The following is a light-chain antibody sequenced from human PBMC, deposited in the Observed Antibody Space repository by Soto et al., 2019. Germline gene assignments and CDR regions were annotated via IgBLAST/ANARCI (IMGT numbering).Light chain of an antibody. J-gene: IGLJ1*01. CDR3: GSWDSSLSVYV. CDR2: DDN. Sequence: QSVLTQPPSVSAAPGQKVTISCSGSSSNIGGNSVSWYQQLPGTAPKLLIYDDNKRPSGIPDRFSGSKSGTSATLGITGFXTGDEADYYCGSWDSSLSVYVFGTGTKVTVL. CDR1: SSNIGGNS. V-gene: IGLV1-51*01.